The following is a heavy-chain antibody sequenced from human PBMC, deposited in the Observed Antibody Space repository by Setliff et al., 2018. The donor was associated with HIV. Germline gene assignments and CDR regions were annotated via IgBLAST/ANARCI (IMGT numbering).Heavy chain of an antibody. J-gene: IGHJ4*02. V-gene: IGHV4-61*01. CDR1: GGSFIGSSFQ. Sequence: TLSLTCNVSGGSFIGSSFQSTWIRQAPGRGLEWIADIAYSGTTMYTNYNPSLESRVTVSEDTSRHQFFLKLTSVTADDTGVYYCARQTATGTSATFDSWGQGSLVTVSS. D-gene: IGHD2-21*02. CDR2: IAYSGTTMYT. CDR3: ARQTATGTSATFDS.